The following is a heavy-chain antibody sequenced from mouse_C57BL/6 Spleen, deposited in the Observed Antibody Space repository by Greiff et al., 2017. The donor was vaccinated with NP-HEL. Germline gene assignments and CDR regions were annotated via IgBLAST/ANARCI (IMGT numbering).Heavy chain of an antibody. D-gene: IGHD1-1*01. V-gene: IGHV1-62-2*01. CDR3: ARHEEGFPYYYGSSYDWYFDV. CDR1: GYTFTEYT. J-gene: IGHJ1*03. Sequence: LVKPGASVKLSCKASGYTFTEYTIHWVKQRSGQGLEWIGWFYPGSGSIKYNEKFKDKATLTADKSSSTVYMELSRLTSEDSAVYFCARHEEGFPYYYGSSYDWYFDVWGTGTTVTVSS. CDR2: FYPGSGSI.